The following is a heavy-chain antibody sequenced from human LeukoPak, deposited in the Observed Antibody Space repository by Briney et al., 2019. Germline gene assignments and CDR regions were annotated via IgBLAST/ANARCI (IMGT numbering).Heavy chain of an antibody. CDR1: GGSISGYQ. J-gene: IGHJ4*02. Sequence: SETLSLTRTVSGGSISGYQWSWIRQPPGKGLEWIGYIYHSGSTNYNPSLKSRVTISVDTSKNQFSLRLTSVTAADTAVYYCARDQGAFYSRSWLDYWGQGTLVTVSS. CDR3: ARDQGAFYSRSWLDY. D-gene: IGHD6-13*01. CDR2: IYHSGST. V-gene: IGHV4-59*01.